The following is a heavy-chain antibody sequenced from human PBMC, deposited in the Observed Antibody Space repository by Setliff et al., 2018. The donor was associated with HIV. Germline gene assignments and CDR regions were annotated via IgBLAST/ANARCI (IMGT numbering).Heavy chain of an antibody. D-gene: IGHD3-3*01. Sequence: GGSLRLSCAASGFSFSSYGMHWVRQAPGKGLEWVANINQDGSEKYYLVSVKGRFTISRDNAKTSLYLQINSLRAEDTAVYFCARWGDTPTFYNFWSGYYFDYWGQGALVTVSS. CDR3: ARWGDTPTFYNFWSGYYFDY. V-gene: IGHV3-7*01. J-gene: IGHJ4*02. CDR2: INQDGSEK. CDR1: GFSFSSYG.